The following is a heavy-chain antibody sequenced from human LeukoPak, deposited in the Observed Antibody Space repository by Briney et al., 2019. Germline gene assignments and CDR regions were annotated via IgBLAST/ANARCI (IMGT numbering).Heavy chain of an antibody. Sequence: PGGSLRLSCAASGFTFINYEMNWVRQAPGKGLEWVSTVSDRGDSTYYADSVKGRFTISRDNSKNTLYLQMNSLRAEDTAVYYCAKANSITIFGVISPVDYWGQGNLVTVSS. CDR3: AKANSITIFGVISPVDY. D-gene: IGHD3-3*01. J-gene: IGHJ4*02. CDR2: VSDRGDST. CDR1: GFTFINYE. V-gene: IGHV3-23*01.